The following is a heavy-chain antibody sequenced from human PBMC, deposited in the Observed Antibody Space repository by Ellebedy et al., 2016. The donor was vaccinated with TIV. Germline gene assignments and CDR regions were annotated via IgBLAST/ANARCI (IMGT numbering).Heavy chain of an antibody. J-gene: IGHJ4*02. CDR3: ASGILERGYSYGRFDY. Sequence: GESLKISCAASCFIFSAYGVHSVPQPPGQLLEWVGSVPHDGTNKYYTDSVKGRFTISRDNSKNSVDLQMNSLRDGETAVYYCASGILERGYSYGRFDYWGQGTLGTVSS. CDR2: VPHDGTNK. D-gene: IGHD5-18*01. CDR1: CFIFSAYG. V-gene: IGHV3-30*03.